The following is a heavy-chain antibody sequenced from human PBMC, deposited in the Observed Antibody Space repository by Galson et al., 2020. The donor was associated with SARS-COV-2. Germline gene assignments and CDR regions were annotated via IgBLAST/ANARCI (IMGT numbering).Heavy chain of an antibody. J-gene: IGHJ6*02. CDR1: GFTLGDYY. Sequence: GGSLRLSCAASGFTLGDYYMSWIRQAPGKGLEWLSYIGRSGSPIYYADSVKGRFTLSRDNAKNSLYLQMNSLRAEDTAVYYCARDPAPGRMDVWGQGNTVTVSS. CDR3: ARDPAPGRMDV. CDR2: IGRSGSPI. V-gene: IGHV3-11*01.